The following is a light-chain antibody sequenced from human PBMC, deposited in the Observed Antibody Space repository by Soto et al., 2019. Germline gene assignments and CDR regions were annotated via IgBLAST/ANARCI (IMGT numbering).Light chain of an antibody. J-gene: IGKJ2*01. CDR2: GAS. CDR3: QQYSNWPPMYT. CDR1: QTVRTN. Sequence: EIVMTQYPATLSVSPGERATLSCRASQTVRTNLAWYQQKPGQSPRLLIYGASTRATGIPARFSGSGSGTEFTLSISRLQSEDFAVYYCQQYSNWPPMYTFGQGTKLEIK. V-gene: IGKV3-15*01.